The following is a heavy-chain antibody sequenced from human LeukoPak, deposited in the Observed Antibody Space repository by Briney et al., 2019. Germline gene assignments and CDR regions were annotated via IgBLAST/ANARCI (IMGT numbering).Heavy chain of an antibody. J-gene: IGHJ6*02. CDR3: ARSPLLREVEPHYGMDV. V-gene: IGHV4-4*07. D-gene: IGHD3-16*01. CDR1: GGSISSYY. CDR2: IYTSGST. Sequence: SETLSLTCTVSGGSISSYYWSWIRQPAGKGLEWIGRIYTSGSTNYNPSLKSRVTMSVDTSKSQFSLKLSSVTAADTAVYYCARSPLLREVEPHYGMDVWGQGTTVTVSS.